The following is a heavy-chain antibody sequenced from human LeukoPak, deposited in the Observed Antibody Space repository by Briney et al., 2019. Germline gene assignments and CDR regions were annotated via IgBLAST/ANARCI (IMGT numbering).Heavy chain of an antibody. Sequence: PVTSPRLSCAASGFTFSNYGMHWVRQAPGKGLEWVAVAYDDRSNQYYADSVKGRFTISRDNSKNTLYVQMNSLRAEDTAVYFCATGSDYYYTHWGQGTLVTVSS. CDR2: AYDDRSNQ. V-gene: IGHV3-33*01. D-gene: IGHD3-22*01. J-gene: IGHJ4*02. CDR1: GFTFSNYG. CDR3: ATGSDYYYTH.